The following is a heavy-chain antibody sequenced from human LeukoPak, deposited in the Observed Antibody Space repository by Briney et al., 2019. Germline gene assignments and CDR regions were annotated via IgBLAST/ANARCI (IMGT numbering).Heavy chain of an antibody. CDR2: IYYSGST. V-gene: IGHV4-39*01. Sequence: SETLSLTCTVSGGSISSSSYYWGWIGQPPGKGLEWIGSIYYSGSTYYNPSLKSRVTISVDTSKDQFSLKLSSVTAADTAVYYCASLTTTVRAFDIWGQGTMVTVSS. D-gene: IGHD4-11*01. J-gene: IGHJ3*02. CDR3: ASLTTTVRAFDI. CDR1: GGSISSSSYY.